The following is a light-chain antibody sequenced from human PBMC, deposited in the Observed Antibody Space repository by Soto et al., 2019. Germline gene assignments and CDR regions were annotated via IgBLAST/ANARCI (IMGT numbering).Light chain of an antibody. CDR1: QSVSSNY. Sequence: EIVLTQSPGTLSLSPGERVTLSCRASQSVSSNYLAWYQQNPGQAPRLLIYGASSRATGIPDRFSGSGSGTDFTLTISRLEPEDFAVYYCQQYGSSRWTFGQGTKVDNK. CDR3: QQYGSSRWT. V-gene: IGKV3-20*01. J-gene: IGKJ1*01. CDR2: GAS.